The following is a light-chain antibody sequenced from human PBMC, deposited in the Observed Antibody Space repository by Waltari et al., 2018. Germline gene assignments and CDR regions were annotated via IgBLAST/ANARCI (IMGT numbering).Light chain of an antibody. CDR3: AAWDDSLSGFV. J-gene: IGLJ1*01. Sequence: QSVLTQPPSASGTPGQRVTISCSGSRSNIGSNSVNWYQQVPGTAPKLLIYTNDQRPSGVPYRFSGSKSGTSASLAISGLQSEDEAGYYCAAWDDSLSGFVFGTGTKVTVL. V-gene: IGLV1-44*01. CDR2: TND. CDR1: RSNIGSNS.